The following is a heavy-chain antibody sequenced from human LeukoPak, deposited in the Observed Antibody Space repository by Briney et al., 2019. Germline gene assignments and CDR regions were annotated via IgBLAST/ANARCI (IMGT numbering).Heavy chain of an antibody. CDR2: IRSKGYGGTT. D-gene: IGHD5-18*01. CDR1: GFTVSSNY. J-gene: IGHJ4*02. V-gene: IGHV3-49*04. Sequence: QPGGSLRLSCAASGFTVSSNYMSWVRQAPGKGLEWVGFIRSKGYGGTTEYAASVKGRFTISRDDFKSVAYLQMNSLITEDTAVYYCTRDVRHSYGPPSDYWGQGTLVIVSS. CDR3: TRDVRHSYGPPSDY.